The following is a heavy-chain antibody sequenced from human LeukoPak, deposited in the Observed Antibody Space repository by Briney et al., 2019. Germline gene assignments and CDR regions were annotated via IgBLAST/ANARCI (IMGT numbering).Heavy chain of an antibody. J-gene: IGHJ4*02. CDR2: IFPSGGEI. CDR3: ASYRQVLLPFES. Sequence: GGSLRLSCAASGFTFSTFAMLWVRQPPGKGLEWVSSIFPSGGEIHYADSVRGRFTISRDNSKSILSLQMNSLRAEDTAIYYCASYRQVLLPFESWGQGTLVTVSS. CDR1: GFTFSTFA. D-gene: IGHD5-18*01. V-gene: IGHV3-23*01.